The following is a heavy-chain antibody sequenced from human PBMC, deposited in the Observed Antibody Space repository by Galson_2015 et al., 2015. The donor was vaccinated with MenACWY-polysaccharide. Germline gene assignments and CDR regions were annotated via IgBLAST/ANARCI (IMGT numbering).Heavy chain of an antibody. CDR2: MNPRSGHT. CDR3: ARGHYGA. V-gene: IGHV1-8*01. Sequence: SVKVSCKVSGYTFTYNDINWARQATGQRLEWMGLMNPRSGHTEYAQKLQGRVTMTSNTAISTAYMELTSLRSEDTAVYYCARGHYGAWGQGTLVIVSS. D-gene: IGHD3-10*01. CDR1: GYTFTYND. J-gene: IGHJ5*02.